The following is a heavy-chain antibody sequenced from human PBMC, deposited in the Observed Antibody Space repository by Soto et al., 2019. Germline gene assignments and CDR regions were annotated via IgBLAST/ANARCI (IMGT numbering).Heavy chain of an antibody. CDR1: GFTFTNYW. D-gene: IGHD6-25*01. CDR3: ARDSRSGSEFDYFDF. V-gene: IGHV3-7*01. Sequence: GGSLRLSCAASGFTFTNYWMSWVRQAPGKGLEWVANIKKDGTKQYYVDSVKGRFTISRDNAKSSQYLQMNSLRAEDTAVYYCARDSRSGSEFDYFDFWGQGVRVTVSS. CDR2: IKKDGTKQ. J-gene: IGHJ4*02.